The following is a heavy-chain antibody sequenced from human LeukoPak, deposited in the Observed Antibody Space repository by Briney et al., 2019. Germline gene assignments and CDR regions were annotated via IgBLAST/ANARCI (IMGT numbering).Heavy chain of an antibody. CDR3: ARHLSRKYYYDSSGPRGYFDY. D-gene: IGHD3-22*01. CDR1: GGSISSSSYY. CDR2: IYYSGST. V-gene: IGHV4-39*01. Sequence: SETLSLTCTVSGGSISSSSYYWGWIRQPPGKGLEWIGSIYYSGSTYYNPSLKSRVTISVDTSKNQFSLKLSSVTAADTAVYYCARHLSRKYYYDSSGPRGYFDYWGQGTLVTVSS. J-gene: IGHJ4*02.